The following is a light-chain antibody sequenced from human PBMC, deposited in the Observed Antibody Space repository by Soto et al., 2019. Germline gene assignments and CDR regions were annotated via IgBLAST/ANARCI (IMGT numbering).Light chain of an antibody. J-gene: IGKJ1*01. CDR3: QHYNSYSEA. V-gene: IGKV1-5*03. Sequence: DIQMTQSPSTLSGSVGDRVTITCRVSQTISSWLAWYQQKPGKAPKLLIYKASTLKSGVPSRFSGSGSGTEFTLTISSLQPDDFATYYCQHYNSYSEAVGQGTQV. CDR1: QTISSW. CDR2: KAS.